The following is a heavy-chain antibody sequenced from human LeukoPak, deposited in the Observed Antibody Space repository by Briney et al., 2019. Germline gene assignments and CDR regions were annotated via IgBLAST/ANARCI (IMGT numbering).Heavy chain of an antibody. CDR1: GFTFSSYS. Sequence: GGSLRLSCAASGFTFSSYSMNWVRQAPGKGLEWVSSISSSSSYIYYADSVKGRFTISRDNAKNSLYLQMNSLRAEDTAVCYCARDSSDSSGYSLDAFDIWGQGTMVTVSS. J-gene: IGHJ3*02. V-gene: IGHV3-21*01. CDR3: ARDSSDSSGYSLDAFDI. CDR2: ISSSSSYI. D-gene: IGHD3-22*01.